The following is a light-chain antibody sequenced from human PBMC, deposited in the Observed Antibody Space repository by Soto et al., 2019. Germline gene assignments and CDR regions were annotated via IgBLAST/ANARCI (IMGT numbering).Light chain of an antibody. Sequence: EIVLTQSPVTLSVSPGEGAALCCRSSQSVGSNLAWYQQKPGQTPRLLIYGASTRATGIPARFSGSGSGAEFTLTISSLQSEDFAVYYCQQYNSWPPAYTFGQGTKLEIK. CDR3: QQYNSWPPAYT. CDR2: GAS. CDR1: QSVGSN. V-gene: IGKV3-15*01. J-gene: IGKJ2*01.